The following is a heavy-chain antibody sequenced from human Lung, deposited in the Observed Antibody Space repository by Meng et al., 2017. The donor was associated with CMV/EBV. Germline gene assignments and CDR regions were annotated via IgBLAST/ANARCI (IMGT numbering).Heavy chain of an antibody. V-gene: IGHV1-8*03. D-gene: IGHD2/OR15-2a*01. CDR1: GYTFTSYD. Sequence: ASXXVSCKASGYTFTSYDINWVRQATGQGLEWMGWMNPNNGNTGYAQKFQGRVTITRDSSINTAYMELSSLRSEDTAVYYCAREGVGVSMGAMDVWGQGTTVTVSS. CDR2: MNPNNGNT. CDR3: AREGVGVSMGAMDV. J-gene: IGHJ6*02.